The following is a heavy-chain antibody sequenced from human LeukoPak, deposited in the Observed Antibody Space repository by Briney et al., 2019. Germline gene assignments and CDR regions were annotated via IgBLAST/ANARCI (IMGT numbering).Heavy chain of an antibody. D-gene: IGHD1-26*01. J-gene: IGHJ4*02. Sequence: GGSLRLSCAASGFTFSRYWMSWVRQAPGKGLEWVANIKQDGSEKYYVDSVKGRFTISRDNPKNSLYLQMNNLRADDTAVYYCTRDTDGSLDYWGQGILVTVAS. CDR3: TRDTDGSLDY. V-gene: IGHV3-7*01. CDR1: GFTFSRYW. CDR2: IKQDGSEK.